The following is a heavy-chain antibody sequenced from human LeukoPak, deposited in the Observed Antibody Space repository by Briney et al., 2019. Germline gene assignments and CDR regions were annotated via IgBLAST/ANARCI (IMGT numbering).Heavy chain of an antibody. CDR2: IYSGGST. D-gene: IGHD3-3*01. J-gene: IGHJ6*03. CDR1: GFTVSSND. CDR3: AKTSLSDPSGHYYYMDV. Sequence: PGGSLRLSCAASGFTVSSNDMSWVRQAPGKGLECISVIYSGGSTDYADSVKGRLTISRDNSKNTVSLQLNNLRIEDTALYYCAKTSLSDPSGHYYYMDVWGKGTTVTVSS. V-gene: IGHV3-53*05.